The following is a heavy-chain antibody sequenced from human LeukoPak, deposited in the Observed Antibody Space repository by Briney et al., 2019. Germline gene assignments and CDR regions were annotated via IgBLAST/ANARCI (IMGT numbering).Heavy chain of an antibody. V-gene: IGHV4-38-2*01. CDR3: ARSEINDYMRF. Sequence: PSETLSFTCSVSGYSIANGYHWAWVRQPPGKRLEWLGSIYQSGSTYDNLSLKSRLTMSVDTSKNQFSLTMRAVTAADTALYYCARSEINDYMRFWGQGILVTVSS. CDR2: IYQSGST. CDR1: GYSIANGYH. J-gene: IGHJ4*02. D-gene: IGHD4-11*01.